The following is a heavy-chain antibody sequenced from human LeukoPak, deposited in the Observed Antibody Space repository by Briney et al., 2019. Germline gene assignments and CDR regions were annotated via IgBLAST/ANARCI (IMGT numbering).Heavy chain of an antibody. CDR1: GFTFDDYA. V-gene: IGHV3-9*01. Sequence: GGSLRLSCAASGFTFDDYAMHWVRQAPGKGLEWVSGISWNSGIIGYADSVKGRFTLSRDNAKNSLYLQMNSLRAEDTALYYCAKGTRGGYDDLFDYWGQGTLVTVSS. CDR3: AKGTRGGYDDLFDY. CDR2: ISWNSGII. J-gene: IGHJ4*02. D-gene: IGHD5-12*01.